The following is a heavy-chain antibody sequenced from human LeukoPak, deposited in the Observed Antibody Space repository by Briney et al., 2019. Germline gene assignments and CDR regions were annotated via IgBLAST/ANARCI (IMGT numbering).Heavy chain of an antibody. D-gene: IGHD3-22*01. CDR3: ARLRRNSDSSGYYYYYDY. CDR1: GYTFSSFS. J-gene: IGHJ4*02. Sequence: GGSLRLSCVASGYTFSSFSINWVRQAPGKGLEWVSSIRVRSNYIYYADSVRGRFSISRDDARNSLYLQMDSLRGNDTAVYYCARLRRNSDSSGYYYYYDYWGQGTLVTVSS. V-gene: IGHV3-21*01. CDR2: IRVRSNYI.